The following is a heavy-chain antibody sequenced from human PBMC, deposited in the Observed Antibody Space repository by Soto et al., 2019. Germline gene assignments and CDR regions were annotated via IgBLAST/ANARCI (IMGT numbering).Heavy chain of an antibody. CDR3: VRDQDSRGYSVFNL. CDR2: ISNDGSST. D-gene: IGHD3-22*01. Sequence: PGGSLRLSCAASGFTVSSNYMSWVRQAPGKGLMWVSRISNDGSSTTYADSVKGRFTISRDNARNTLYLQLNSLRADDTAVYFCVRDQDSRGYSVFNLWGQGAQVTVSS. CDR1: GFTVSSNY. V-gene: IGHV3-74*01. J-gene: IGHJ5*02.